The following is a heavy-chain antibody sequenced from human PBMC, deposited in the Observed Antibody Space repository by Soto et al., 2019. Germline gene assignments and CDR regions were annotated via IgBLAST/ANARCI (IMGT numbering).Heavy chain of an antibody. J-gene: IGHJ4*02. CDR2: ISAYNGNT. D-gene: IGHD3-3*01. CDR3: ARDGTRKEWLLGSYFDY. V-gene: IGHV1-18*01. Sequence: QVQLVQSGAEVKKPGASVKVSCKASGYTFTSYGISWVRQAPGQGLEWMGWISAYNGNTNYAQKLQGRVTMTTDTSTSTAYMELRNLRSDDTAVYYCARDGTRKEWLLGSYFDYWGQGTLVTVSS. CDR1: GYTFTSYG.